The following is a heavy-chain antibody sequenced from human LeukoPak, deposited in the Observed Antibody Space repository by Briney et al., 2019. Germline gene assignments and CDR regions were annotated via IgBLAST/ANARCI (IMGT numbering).Heavy chain of an antibody. V-gene: IGHV1-24*01. Sequence: GASVKVSCKVSGNTLIDLSIHWVRQVPGKGLEWMGGFDPEDGETIYAHNFQGRVTVAEDTSTDIAYMELSSLRSEDTAVYYCARFGGTMVRGHFDYWGQGTLVTVSS. J-gene: IGHJ4*02. CDR1: GNTLIDLS. D-gene: IGHD3-10*01. CDR2: FDPEDGET. CDR3: ARFGGTMVRGHFDY.